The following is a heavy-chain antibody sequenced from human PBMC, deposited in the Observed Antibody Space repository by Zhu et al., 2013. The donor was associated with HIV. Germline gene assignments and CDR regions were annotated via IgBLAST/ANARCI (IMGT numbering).Heavy chain of an antibody. D-gene: IGHD3-10*01. CDR3: ARGLSPYYGSGSYYAFDY. CDR2: IIPIFGTP. Sequence: QVQLVQSEAEVKKPGSSVKVSCKASGGTFSSYAISWVRQAPGQGLEWMGGIIPIFGTPNYAQKFQGRVTTTADESTSTAYMELSSLRSEDTAVYYCARGLSPYYGSGSYYAFDYWGQGTLVTVSS. CDR1: GGTFSSYA. V-gene: IGHV1-69*01. J-gene: IGHJ4*02.